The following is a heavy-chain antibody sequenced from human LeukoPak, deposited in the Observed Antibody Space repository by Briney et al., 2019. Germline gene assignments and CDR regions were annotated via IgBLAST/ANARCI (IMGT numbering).Heavy chain of an antibody. Sequence: GGSLRPSCAASAFPFSSYGMHWVRQAPGKGLEWVAVIWHDGSHKYYADSVTGRFTISRDNSKNTLYLQMNSLRAEDTAVYYCASGVYSSGWYLDYWGQGTLVTVSS. CDR3: ASGVYSSGWYLDY. CDR1: AFPFSSYG. D-gene: IGHD6-19*01. CDR2: IWHDGSHK. V-gene: IGHV3-33*01. J-gene: IGHJ4*02.